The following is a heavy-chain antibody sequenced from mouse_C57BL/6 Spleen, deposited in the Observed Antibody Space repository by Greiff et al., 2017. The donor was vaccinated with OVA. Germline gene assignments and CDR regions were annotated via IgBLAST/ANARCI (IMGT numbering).Heavy chain of an antibody. V-gene: IGHV5-9-1*02. CDR2: ISSGGYYI. D-gene: IGHD1-1*01. CDR1: GFTFSSYA. Sequence: DVMLVESGEGLVKPGGSLKLSCAASGFTFSSYAMSWVRQTPEKRLEWVAYISSGGYYIYYADTVKGRFTISRDNARNTLYLQMSSLKSEDTAMYYCTREETDYGSIAYWGQGTLVTVSA. J-gene: IGHJ3*01. CDR3: TREETDYGSIAY.